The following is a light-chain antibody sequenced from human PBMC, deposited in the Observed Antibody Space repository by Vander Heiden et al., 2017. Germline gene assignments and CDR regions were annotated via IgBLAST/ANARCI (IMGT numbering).Light chain of an antibody. V-gene: IGKV1-39*01. CDR2: AAS. Sequence: DIQMTQSPSSLSASVGSRVTITCRASQSISSYLNWYQQKPGKAPNLLIYAASSLQSGVPSRFSGSGSGTDFTLTISSLQPEDFATYYCQQSDSSLPSTFGQGTKLEIK. CDR3: QQSDSSLPST. CDR1: QSISSY. J-gene: IGKJ2*02.